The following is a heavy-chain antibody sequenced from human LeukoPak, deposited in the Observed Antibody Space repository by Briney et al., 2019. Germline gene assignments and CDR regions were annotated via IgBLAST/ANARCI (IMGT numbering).Heavy chain of an antibody. Sequence: PSETLSLTCTVSGGSISSGDYYWSWIRQPPGKGLEWIGYIYYSGSTYYNPSLKSRVTISVDTSKNQFSLKLSSVTAADTAVYYCARLYSSSAHFDYWGQGTLVTVSS. CDR1: GGSISSGDYY. J-gene: IGHJ4*02. CDR3: ARLYSSSAHFDY. D-gene: IGHD6-13*01. CDR2: IYYSGST. V-gene: IGHV4-30-4*01.